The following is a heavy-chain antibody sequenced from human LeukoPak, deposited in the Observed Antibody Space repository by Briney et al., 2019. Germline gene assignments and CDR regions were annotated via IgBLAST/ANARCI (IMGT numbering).Heavy chain of an antibody. V-gene: IGHV4-61*01. CDR1: GGSVSSGNYY. J-gene: IGHJ6*02. D-gene: IGHD3-9*01. Sequence: TSETLSLTCTVSGGSVSSGNYYWNWIRQPPGKGLEWVGYIYYSGSTNYNPSLKSRVTISVDTSKNQFSLKLNSVTAADTAVYYCARGSPFYDILTGSTYAMDVWGQGTTVTVSS. CDR2: IYYSGST. CDR3: ARGSPFYDILTGSTYAMDV.